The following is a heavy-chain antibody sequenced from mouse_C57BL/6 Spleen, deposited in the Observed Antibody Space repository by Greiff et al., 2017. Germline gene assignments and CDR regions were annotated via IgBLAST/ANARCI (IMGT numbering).Heavy chain of an antibody. CDR1: GYTFPDYA. CDR2: LSNYYGDA. CDR3: ASRYYSNYDY. D-gene: IGHD2-5*01. V-gene: IGHV1-67*01. Sequence: QVQLPQSGPELVRPGVSVKISCKGSGYTFPDYALHWVKQSHAKGLEWFGVLSNYYGDASYNHKFKDKATMTVDKSSSTAYMELARLTSKDSAVYYCASRYYSNYDYWGQGTTLTVSS. J-gene: IGHJ2*01.